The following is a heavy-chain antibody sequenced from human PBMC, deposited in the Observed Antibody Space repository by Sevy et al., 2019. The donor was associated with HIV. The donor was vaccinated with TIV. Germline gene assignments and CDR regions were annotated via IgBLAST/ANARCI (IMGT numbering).Heavy chain of an antibody. CDR2: ISGSGGNT. V-gene: IGHV3-23*01. Sequence: GGSLRLSCAASGFTFSSYGMSWVRQAPGKGLEWVSAISGSGGNTYYADSVKGRFTISRDNSKNTLYLQMNSLRAEDTAVYYCAKGLGSVVTTGFDYWGQGTLVTVSS. D-gene: IGHD3-22*01. CDR3: AKGLGSVVTTGFDY. CDR1: GFTFSSYG. J-gene: IGHJ4*02.